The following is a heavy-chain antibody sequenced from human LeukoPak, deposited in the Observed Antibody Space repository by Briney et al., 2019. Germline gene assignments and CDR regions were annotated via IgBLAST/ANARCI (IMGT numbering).Heavy chain of an antibody. Sequence: PGGSLRLSCAASGFTFSSYWMSWVRQAPGKGLGWVANIKQDGSEKYYVDSVKGRFTISRDNAKNSLYLQMNSLRAEDTAVYYCARVLWLTRFGELLSNWFDPWGQGTLVTVSS. CDR3: ARVLWLTRFGELLSNWFDP. V-gene: IGHV3-7*01. CDR1: GFTFSSYW. D-gene: IGHD3-10*01. J-gene: IGHJ5*02. CDR2: IKQDGSEK.